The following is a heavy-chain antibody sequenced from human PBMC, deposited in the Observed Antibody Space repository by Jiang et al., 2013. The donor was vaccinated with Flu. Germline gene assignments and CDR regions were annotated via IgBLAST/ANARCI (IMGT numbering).Heavy chain of an antibody. CDR3: ARGGYSGYDFTLDY. Sequence: SISSYYWSWIRQPPGKGLEWIGYIYYSGSTNYNPSLKSRVTISVDTSKNQFSLKLSSVTAADTAVYYCARGGYSGYDFTLDYWGQGTLVTVSS. CDR1: SISSYY. CDR2: IYYSGST. D-gene: IGHD5-12*01. V-gene: IGHV4-59*08. J-gene: IGHJ4*02.